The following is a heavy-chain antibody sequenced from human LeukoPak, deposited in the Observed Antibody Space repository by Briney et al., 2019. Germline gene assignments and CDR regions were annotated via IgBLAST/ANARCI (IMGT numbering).Heavy chain of an antibody. CDR2: ISYDGSNK. D-gene: IGHD2-15*01. V-gene: IGHV3-30*18. CDR3: AKSGRYCSGGSCYYYGMDV. Sequence: PGGSLRLSCAASGFTFSSYGMRWVRQAPGKGLEWVAVISYDGSNKYYADSVKGRFTISRDNSKNTLYLQMNSLRAEDTAVYYCAKSGRYCSGGSCYYYGMDVWGQGTTVTVSS. CDR1: GFTFSSYG. J-gene: IGHJ6*02.